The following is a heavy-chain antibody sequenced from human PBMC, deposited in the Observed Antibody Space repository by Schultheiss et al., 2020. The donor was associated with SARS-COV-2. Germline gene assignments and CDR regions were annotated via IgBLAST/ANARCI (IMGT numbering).Heavy chain of an antibody. CDR1: GFTFSSYA. CDR2: IYSGGST. D-gene: IGHD6-19*01. Sequence: GGSLRLSCAASGFTFSSYAMSWVRQAPGKGLEWVSVIYSGGSTYYADSVKGRFTISRDNSKNTLYLQMNSLRAEDTAVYYCASGWQDFDYWGQGTLVTVSS. CDR3: ASGWQDFDY. J-gene: IGHJ4*02. V-gene: IGHV3-66*01.